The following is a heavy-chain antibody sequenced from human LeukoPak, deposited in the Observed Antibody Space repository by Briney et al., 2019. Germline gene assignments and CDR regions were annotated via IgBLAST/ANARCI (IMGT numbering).Heavy chain of an antibody. D-gene: IGHD3-10*01. CDR3: ARGRGWGTFDI. V-gene: IGHV3-13*04. CDR2: IGTAGDT. Sequence: WGSLRLSCAASGFTFSSYDMHWVRQGTGKGLEWVSAIGTAGDTYYPGSVKGRFTTSRENAKNSLYLQMNSLRVGDTAVYYCARGRGWGTFDIWGQGTIVTGSS. CDR1: GFTFSSYD. J-gene: IGHJ3*02.